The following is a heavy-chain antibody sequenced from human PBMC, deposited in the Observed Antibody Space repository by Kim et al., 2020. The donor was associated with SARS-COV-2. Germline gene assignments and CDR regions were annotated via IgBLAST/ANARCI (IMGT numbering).Heavy chain of an antibody. CDR2: ISSSGSTI. CDR1: GFTFSDYY. J-gene: IGHJ3*01. CDR3: ARDKNDVFAFDV. Sequence: GGSLRLSCAASGFTFSDYYMSWIRQAPGKGLEWVSYISSSGSTIYYADSVKGRFTLSRDNAKNSLYLQMNSLRAEDTAVYYCARDKNDVFAFDVWGQGTMVTVSS. V-gene: IGHV3-11*01. D-gene: IGHD1-1*01.